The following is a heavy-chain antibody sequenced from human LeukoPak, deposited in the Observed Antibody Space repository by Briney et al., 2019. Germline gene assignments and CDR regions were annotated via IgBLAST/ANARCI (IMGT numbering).Heavy chain of an antibody. D-gene: IGHD4-17*01. V-gene: IGHV4-59*10. CDR2: IHTSGST. J-gene: IGHJ4*02. CDR3: ARGDYIYGDRPNYFDY. Sequence: GSLRLSCAASGFTFSSYAMSWVRQAPGKGLEWIGRIHTSGSTNYNPSLKSRVTMSVDTSKNQFSLKLSSVTAADTAVYYCARGDYIYGDRPNYFDYWGQGILVTVSS. CDR1: GFTFSSYA.